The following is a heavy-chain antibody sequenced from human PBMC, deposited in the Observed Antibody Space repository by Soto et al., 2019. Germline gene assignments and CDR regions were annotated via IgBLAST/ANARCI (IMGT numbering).Heavy chain of an antibody. CDR3: ARVADGGDYYYYYMDV. J-gene: IGHJ6*03. CDR1: GGSISSYY. D-gene: IGHD3-3*01. CDR2: IYYSGST. V-gene: IGHV4-59*01. Sequence: SETLSLTCTVSGGSISSYYWSWIRQPPGKGLEWIGYIYYSGSTNYNPSLKSRVTISVDTSKNQFSLKLSSVTAADTAVYYCARVADGGDYYYYYMDVWGKGTTVTVSS.